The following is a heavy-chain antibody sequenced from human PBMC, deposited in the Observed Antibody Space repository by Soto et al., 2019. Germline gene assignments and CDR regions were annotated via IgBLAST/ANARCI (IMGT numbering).Heavy chain of an antibody. CDR2: ISGTSDMT. D-gene: IGHD4-4*01. CDR3: AKYRWGATTVTSIN. Sequence: GGSLRLSCVGSGFTFSSYPMDWVRQAPGKGLEWVSAISGTSDMTYYANSVTGRFTISRDNSKNTLYLQVSSLRVEDTAIYYCAKYRWGATTVTSINWGRGTLVTVSS. CDR1: GFTFSSYP. J-gene: IGHJ1*01. V-gene: IGHV3-23*01.